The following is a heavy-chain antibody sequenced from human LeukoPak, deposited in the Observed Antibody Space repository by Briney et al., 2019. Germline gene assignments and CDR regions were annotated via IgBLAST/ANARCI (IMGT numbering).Heavy chain of an antibody. CDR3: ARDNSVGDNAWWFDP. V-gene: IGHV1-46*01. Sequence: ASVKVSCKASGYTFTSYYMHWVRQAPGQGLEWMGLINPTGGSTGYAQKFQGRVNMTRDMSTSTDDMELSSLRSEDTAIYYCARDNSVGDNAWWFDPWGQGTLVTVSS. D-gene: IGHD1-26*01. CDR1: GYTFTSYY. CDR2: INPTGGST. J-gene: IGHJ5*02.